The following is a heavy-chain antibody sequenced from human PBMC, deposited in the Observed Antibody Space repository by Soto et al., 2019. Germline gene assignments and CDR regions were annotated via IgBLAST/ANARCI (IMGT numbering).Heavy chain of an antibody. CDR1: GGSISSGAYY. Sequence: PSVTLSLTCTVSGGSISSGAYYWSWIRQHPGKGLEWIGYIYYSGSTYYNPSLKSRVTISVDTSKNQFSLKLSSVTAADTAVYYCARALWFGPSGLDYWGQGTLVTVSS. V-gene: IGHV4-31*03. D-gene: IGHD3-10*01. J-gene: IGHJ4*02. CDR2: IYYSGST. CDR3: ARALWFGPSGLDY.